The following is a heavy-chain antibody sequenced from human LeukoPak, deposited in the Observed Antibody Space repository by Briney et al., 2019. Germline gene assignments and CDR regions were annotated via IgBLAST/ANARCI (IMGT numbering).Heavy chain of an antibody. V-gene: IGHV3-7*04. CDR2: IKPDGSDK. D-gene: IGHD3-10*01. CDR1: GLTFSSYW. J-gene: IGHJ4*02. Sequence: GGSLRLSCAGSGLTFSSYWMTWVRQAPGKGLEWVANIKPDGSDKDYVDSVKGRFTISRDNAKNSLYLQMNSLRVEDTAVYYCARDDYGWGSHHYWGQGALVTVSS. CDR3: ARDDYGWGSHHY.